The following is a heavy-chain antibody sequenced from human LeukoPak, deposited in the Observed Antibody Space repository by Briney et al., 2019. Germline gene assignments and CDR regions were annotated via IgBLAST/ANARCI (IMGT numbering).Heavy chain of an antibody. V-gene: IGHV1-18*04. CDR1: GYSFTSYG. Sequence: ASVKVSCKASGYSFTSYGISWVRQAPGQGLEWMGWISPNNGDTNYTQNFQGRVTMTADTSTTTAYMELRSLRYDDTAVYYCALGGMATILNWFDPWGQGTLVTVSS. CDR2: ISPNNGDT. J-gene: IGHJ5*02. CDR3: ALGGMATILNWFDP. D-gene: IGHD5-24*01.